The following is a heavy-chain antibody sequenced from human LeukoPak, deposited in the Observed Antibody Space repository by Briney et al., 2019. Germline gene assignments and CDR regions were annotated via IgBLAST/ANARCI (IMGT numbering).Heavy chain of an antibody. CDR1: GGSISSYY. Sequence: SETLSLTCTVSGGSISSYYWSWIRQPAGKGLEWIGRIYTSGSTNYNPSLKSRVTMSVDTSKNQFSLKLSSVTAADTAVYYCARDRYCSGGSCKISNWFDPWGQGTLVTVSS. CDR2: IYTSGST. CDR3: ARDRYCSGGSCKISNWFDP. D-gene: IGHD2-15*01. V-gene: IGHV4-4*07. J-gene: IGHJ5*02.